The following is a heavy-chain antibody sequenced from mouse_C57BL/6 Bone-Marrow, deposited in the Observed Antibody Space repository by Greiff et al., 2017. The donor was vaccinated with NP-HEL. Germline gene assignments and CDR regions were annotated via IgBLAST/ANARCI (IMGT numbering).Heavy chain of an antibody. V-gene: IGHV1-82*01. D-gene: IGHD2-3*01. CDR3: ASIYDGYYVLYYYAMDY. CDR1: GYAFSSSW. CDR2: IYPGDGDT. Sequence: QVQLQQSGPELVKPGASVKISCKASGYAFSSSWMNWVKQRPGKGLEWIGRIYPGDGDTNYNGKFKGKATLTADKSSSTAYMQLSSLTSEDSAVYVCASIYDGYYVLYYYAMDYWGQGTSVTVSS. J-gene: IGHJ4*01.